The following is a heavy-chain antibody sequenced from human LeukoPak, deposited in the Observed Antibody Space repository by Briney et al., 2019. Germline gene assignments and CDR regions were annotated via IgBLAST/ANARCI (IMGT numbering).Heavy chain of an antibody. CDR1: GGSISSYY. J-gene: IGHJ3*02. V-gene: IGHV4-59*12. CDR3: ARDHDYKWWVREAHAFDI. Sequence: SETLSLTCTVSGGSISSYYWSWIRQPPGKGLEWIGYIYYSGSTNYNPSLKSRVTISVDTSKNQFSLKLSSVTAADTAVYYCARDHDYKWWVREAHAFDIWGQGTMVTVSS. CDR2: IYYSGST. D-gene: IGHD2-15*01.